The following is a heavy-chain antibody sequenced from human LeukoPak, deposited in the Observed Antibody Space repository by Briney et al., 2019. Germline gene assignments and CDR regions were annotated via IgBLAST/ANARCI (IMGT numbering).Heavy chain of an antibody. CDR1: GFTVSSNY. J-gene: IGHJ4*02. Sequence: GGSLRLSCAASGFTVSSNYMTWVRQAPGKGLEWVSVIYSDRSTFYADSVKGRFTISRDNSKNTLYLQMNSPRAEDTAVYYCAREAWETWGQGALVTVSS. D-gene: IGHD1-26*01. CDR2: IYSDRST. CDR3: AREAWET. V-gene: IGHV3-53*01.